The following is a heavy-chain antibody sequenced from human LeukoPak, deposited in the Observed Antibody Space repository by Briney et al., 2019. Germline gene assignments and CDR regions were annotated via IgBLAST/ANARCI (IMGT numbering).Heavy chain of an antibody. CDR2: IFNSGSA. J-gene: IGHJ5*02. CDR1: GDSISNYY. V-gene: IGHV4-59*12. Sequence: PSETLSLTCSVSGDSISNYYWSWIRQPPGKGLEWIGYIFNSGSANYNPSLKSRVSISVDTSKKQFSLKLNSVTAADTAVYYCARLSLLPQHVTMVRGVHPWGQGTLVTVSS. CDR3: ARLSLLPQHVTMVRGVHP. D-gene: IGHD3-10*01.